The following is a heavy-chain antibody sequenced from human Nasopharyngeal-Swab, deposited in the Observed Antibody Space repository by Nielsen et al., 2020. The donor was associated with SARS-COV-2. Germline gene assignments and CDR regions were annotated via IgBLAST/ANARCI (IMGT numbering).Heavy chain of an antibody. CDR2: IYHSGST. Sequence: VRQAPGKGLEWIGEIYHSGSTNYNPSLKSRVTISVDNSKNQFSLKVRSVTAADTAVYYCARGSDYRAFDIWGQGTMVTVSS. CDR3: ARGSDYRAFDI. V-gene: IGHV4-4*02. D-gene: IGHD1-26*01. J-gene: IGHJ3*02.